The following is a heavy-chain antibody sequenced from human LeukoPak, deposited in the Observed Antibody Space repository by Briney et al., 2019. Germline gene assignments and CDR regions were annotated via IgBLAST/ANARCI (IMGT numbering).Heavy chain of an antibody. D-gene: IGHD6-13*01. V-gene: IGHV4-34*01. CDR1: GGSFSGYY. CDR3: ARRYSSSSYNWFDP. CDR2: INHSGST. Sequence: SETLSLTCAVYGGSFSGYYWSWIRQPPGKGLEWIGEINHSGSTNYNPSLKSRVTISVDTSKNQFSLKPSSVTAADTAVYYCARRYSSSSYNWFDPWGQGTLVTVSS. J-gene: IGHJ5*02.